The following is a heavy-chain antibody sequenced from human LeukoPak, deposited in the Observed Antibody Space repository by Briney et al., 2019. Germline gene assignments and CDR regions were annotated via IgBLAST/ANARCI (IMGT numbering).Heavy chain of an antibody. CDR2: ISAYKGNT. V-gene: IGHV1-18*01. CDR1: GYTFTSYG. Sequence: ASVKVSCKASGYTFTSYGISWVRQAPGQGLEWMGWISAYKGNTNYAQKLQGRVTMATDTSTSTAYMELRSLRSDDTAVYYCARSHYCDSSGYHLIGFKYWGQGTLVTVSS. D-gene: IGHD3-22*01. CDR3: ARSHYCDSSGYHLIGFKY. J-gene: IGHJ4*02.